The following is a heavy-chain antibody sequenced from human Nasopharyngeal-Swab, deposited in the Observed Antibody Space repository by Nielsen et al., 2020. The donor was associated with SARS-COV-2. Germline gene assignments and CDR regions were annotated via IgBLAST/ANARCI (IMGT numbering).Heavy chain of an antibody. Sequence: GGSLRLSCAASGFTFRSYAMYWVRQAPGKGLEWVAVISYDGSDQYYADSVKGRFTISRDNSKNTLYLQMNSLRVEDTAVYYCARARGITGTTFLDYWGQGTLVTVSS. CDR3: ARARGITGTTFLDY. CDR2: ISYDGSDQ. V-gene: IGHV3-30*04. D-gene: IGHD1-7*01. CDR1: GFTFRSYA. J-gene: IGHJ4*02.